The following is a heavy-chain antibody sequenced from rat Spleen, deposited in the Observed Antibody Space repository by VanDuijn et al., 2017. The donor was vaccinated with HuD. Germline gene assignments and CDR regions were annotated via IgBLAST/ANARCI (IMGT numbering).Heavy chain of an antibody. D-gene: IGHD3-4*01. CDR2: ITYSGTT. CDR3: ARAQLVRLAY. CDR1: DYFITSDY. V-gene: IGHV3-1*01. J-gene: IGHJ3*01. Sequence: EVRLQESGPGLVKPSQSLSLTCSVIDYFITSDYWGWIRKFPGNKLEFMGFITYSGTTGYNPSLQSRISITRDTSKNQFFLQLNSVTPEDTATYFCARAQLVRLAYWGQGTLVTVSS.